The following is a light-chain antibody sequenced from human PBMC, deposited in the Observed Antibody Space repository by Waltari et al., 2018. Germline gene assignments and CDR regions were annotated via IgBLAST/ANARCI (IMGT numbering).Light chain of an antibody. CDR3: QTGGHGTWV. V-gene: IGLV4-69*01. CDR1: SGHSRNI. J-gene: IGLJ3*02. Sequence: QLVLTQSPSASASLGPSVNITCTLTSGHSRNIIPWLQQRPEKGPRYLMKVNSDGSHSTRDDIPDRFSGSSSGAERYLTISSVQSEDEADYYCQTGGHGTWVFGGGTTLTVL. CDR2: VNSDGSH.